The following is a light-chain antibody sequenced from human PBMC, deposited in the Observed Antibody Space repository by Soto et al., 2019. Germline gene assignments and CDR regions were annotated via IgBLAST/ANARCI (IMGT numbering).Light chain of an antibody. CDR1: QGINNY. V-gene: IGKV1-16*02. J-gene: IGKJ2*01. CDR3: LQYHSSPYT. Sequence: DIQMTQSPSSLSASVGDRVTITCRATQGINNYVAWVQQQAGKAPKSLIYAASSLQGGVPSKFSGSGSGTVFSLTISGLQPEDFATYYCLQYHSSPYTFGQGTKLEIK. CDR2: AAS.